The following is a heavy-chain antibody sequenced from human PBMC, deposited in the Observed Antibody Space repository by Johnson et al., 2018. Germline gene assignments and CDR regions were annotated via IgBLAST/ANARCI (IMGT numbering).Heavy chain of an antibody. V-gene: IGHV3-20*04. CDR3: VRESGTYLQYGMDV. CDR1: GFIFDDYA. CDR2: IYRDGGTR. D-gene: IGHD1-26*01. Sequence: VQLVQSGGDLVQXGGSLRLSCEASGFIFDDYAMSWVRQAPGTGQEWVSGIYRDGGTRGYADSVKGRFTISRDNAKNSLYLQMNSMRAEDTALYYCVRESGTYLQYGMDVWGQGTTVTVSS. J-gene: IGHJ6*02.